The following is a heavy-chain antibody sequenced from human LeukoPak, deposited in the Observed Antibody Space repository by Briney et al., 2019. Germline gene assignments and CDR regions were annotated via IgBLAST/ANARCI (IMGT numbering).Heavy chain of an antibody. CDR1: GGTFSSYT. CDR2: IIPILGIA. CDR3: ASLEYSSSPGDY. D-gene: IGHD6-6*01. V-gene: IGHV1-69*02. J-gene: IGHJ4*02. Sequence: GASVKVSCKASGGTFSSYTISWVRQAPGQGLEWVGRIIPILGIANYAQKFQGRVTITADKSTSTAYMELSSLRSEDTAVYYCASLEYSSSPGDYWGQGTLVTVSS.